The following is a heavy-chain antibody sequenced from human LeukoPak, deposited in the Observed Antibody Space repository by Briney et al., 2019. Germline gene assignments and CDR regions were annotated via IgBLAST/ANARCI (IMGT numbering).Heavy chain of an antibody. J-gene: IGHJ4*02. CDR2: IYYSGST. CDR1: GDSISSYY. V-gene: IGHV4-59*01. Sequence: SETLSLTCTVSGDSISSYYWSWVRQPPGKGLEWIGYIYYSGSTNYNPSLKSRVTISVDTSKNQFSLKLSSVAAADTAVYYCARGRGRHFDYWGQGTLVTVSS. CDR3: ARGRGRHFDY.